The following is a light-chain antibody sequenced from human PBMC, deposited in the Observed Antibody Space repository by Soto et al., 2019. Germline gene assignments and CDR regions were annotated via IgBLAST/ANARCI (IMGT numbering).Light chain of an antibody. Sequence: EVVLTQSPGTLSLSPGERVTLSCRTSQSVRSTFLAWYQQKPGQAPRLLIYGASTRATGIPDRFSGSGSGTYFTLTISRLEPEDSAVYYCQHYDTSPPTYTFGQGTKLEIK. V-gene: IGKV3-20*01. CDR2: GAS. CDR3: QHYDTSPPTYT. J-gene: IGKJ2*01. CDR1: QSVRSTF.